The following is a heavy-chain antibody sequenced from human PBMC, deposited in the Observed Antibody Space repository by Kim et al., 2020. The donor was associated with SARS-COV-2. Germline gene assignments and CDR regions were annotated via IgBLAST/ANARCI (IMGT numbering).Heavy chain of an antibody. D-gene: IGHD3-3*01. J-gene: IGHJ2*01. CDR3: ARESGLRFLEWSPPLYWYFDR. CDR2: INSDGSST. CDR1: GFTFSSYW. V-gene: IGHV3-74*01. Sequence: GGSLRLSCAASGFTFSSYWMHWVRQAPGKGLVWVSRINSDGSSTSYADSVKGRFTISRDNAKNTLYLQMNSLRAEDTAVYYCARESGLRFLEWSPPLYWYFDRWGRGTLVTVSS.